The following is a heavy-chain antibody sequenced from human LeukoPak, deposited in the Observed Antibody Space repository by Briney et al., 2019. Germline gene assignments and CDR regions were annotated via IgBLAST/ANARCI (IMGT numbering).Heavy chain of an antibody. Sequence: ETLSLTCTVSGGSISSYYWSWIRQPAGKGLEWIGRIYTSGSTNYNPSLKSRVTMSVDTSKNQFSLKLSSVTAADTAVYYCARAGYCSGGSCYSFDYWGQGTLVTVSS. CDR3: ARAGYCSGGSCYSFDY. CDR1: GGSISSYY. V-gene: IGHV4-4*07. J-gene: IGHJ4*02. CDR2: IYTSGST. D-gene: IGHD2-15*01.